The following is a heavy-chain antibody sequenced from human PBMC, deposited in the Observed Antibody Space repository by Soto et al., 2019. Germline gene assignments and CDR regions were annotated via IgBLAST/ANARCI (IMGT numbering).Heavy chain of an antibody. V-gene: IGHV3-30-3*01. CDR1: GFTFSGYA. CDR2: ISYDGSNK. D-gene: IGHD1-26*01. J-gene: IGHJ4*02. Sequence: HPGGSLRLSCAASGFTFSGYALHWVRQAPGKGLEWVSVISYDGSNKHYADSVKGRFTISRDNSKNTVYLQMNSLRAEDTAVYYCVRPLYSGSYSDYYFDYWGQGTLVTV. CDR3: VRPLYSGSYSDYYFDY.